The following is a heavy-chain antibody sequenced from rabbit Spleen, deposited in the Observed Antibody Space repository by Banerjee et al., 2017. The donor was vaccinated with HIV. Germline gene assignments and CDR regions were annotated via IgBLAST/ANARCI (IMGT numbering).Heavy chain of an antibody. V-gene: IGHV1S40*01. D-gene: IGHD6-1*01. Sequence: QSLEESGGDLVKPGASLTLTCTASGFSFSSSDYMCWVRQAPGKGLEWIGYIEPVFGTTHYASWAKGRFTISKTSSTTVTLQMTSLTVADTATYFCAREKSGIVGYDLWGPGTLVTVS. J-gene: IGHJ4*01. CDR1: GFSFSSSDY. CDR3: AREKSGIVGYDL. CDR2: IEPVFGTT.